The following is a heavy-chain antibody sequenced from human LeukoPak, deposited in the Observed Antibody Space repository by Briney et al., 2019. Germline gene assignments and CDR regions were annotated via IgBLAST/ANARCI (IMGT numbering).Heavy chain of an antibody. Sequence: VASVKVSCKASGYTFTGYYMHWVRQAPGQGLEWRGGINPNSGGTNYAQKFQGRVTMTRDTSISTAYMELSRLRSDGTAVYYCARVLVMWSGSGSYYGHWGQGTLVTVSS. V-gene: IGHV1-2*02. D-gene: IGHD3-10*01. CDR3: ARVLVMWSGSGSYYGH. J-gene: IGHJ4*02. CDR1: GYTFTGYY. CDR2: INPNSGGT.